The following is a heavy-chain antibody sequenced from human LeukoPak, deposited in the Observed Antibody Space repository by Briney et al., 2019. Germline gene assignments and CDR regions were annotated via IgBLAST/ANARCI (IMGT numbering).Heavy chain of an antibody. CDR2: IKSDGSST. CDR1: GFTFSNYW. Sequence: GGSLRLSCAASGFTFSNYWMHWVRQAPGKGLVWVSRIKSDGSSTSYADSVKGRFTISRDNAKNTLYLQMNSLRAEDTAVFYCARAGSNSGSYSEFDYWGQGTLVTVSS. J-gene: IGHJ4*02. V-gene: IGHV3-74*01. D-gene: IGHD1-26*01. CDR3: ARAGSNSGSYSEFDY.